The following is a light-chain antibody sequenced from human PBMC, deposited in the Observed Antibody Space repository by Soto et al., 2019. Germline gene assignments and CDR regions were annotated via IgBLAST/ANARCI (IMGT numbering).Light chain of an antibody. V-gene: IGKV3-20*01. CDR3: QQYGSSPRT. J-gene: IGKJ2*01. CDR1: QSVTSSY. Sequence: EIVLTQSPGTLSLSPGERATLSCRASQSVTSSYLAWYQQKPGQAPRLLIYGASSRATGIPDRFSGSGSGTDFILTISRLEPEDFAVYYWQQYGSSPRTFGQGTKLEIK. CDR2: GAS.